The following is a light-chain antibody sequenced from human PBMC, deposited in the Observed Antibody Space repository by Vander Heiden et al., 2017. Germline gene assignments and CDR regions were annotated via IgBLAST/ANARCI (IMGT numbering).Light chain of an antibody. CDR3: QQYYTTPYT. CDR1: QSVFYSSNNKNY. Sequence: DIVMTQSPDSLAVSLGKRATINCKSSQSVFYSSNNKNYLVWYQQKPGQPPKLLIYWASTREAGVPDRFSGSASGTDFTLTISSLQAEDVAVYYCQQYYTTPYTFGQGTKLEIK. V-gene: IGKV4-1*01. CDR2: WAS. J-gene: IGKJ2*01.